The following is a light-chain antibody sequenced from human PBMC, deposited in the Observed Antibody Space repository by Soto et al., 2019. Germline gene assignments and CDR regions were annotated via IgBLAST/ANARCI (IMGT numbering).Light chain of an antibody. CDR3: SCYAGSNNFYV. J-gene: IGLJ1*01. CDR1: SSDVGGYNY. Sequence: QSALTQPPSASGSPGQSVTISCTGTSSDVGGYNYVSWYQQHPGKAPKLMIYEVSKRPSGVPDRFSGSRSGNTAFLIFAGVHAEDEADYYCSCYAGSNNFYVFGTGTKLTVL. V-gene: IGLV2-8*01. CDR2: EVS.